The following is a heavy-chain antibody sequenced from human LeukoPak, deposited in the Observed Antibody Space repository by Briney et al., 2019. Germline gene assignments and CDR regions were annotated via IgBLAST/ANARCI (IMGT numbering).Heavy chain of an antibody. D-gene: IGHD3-10*01. Sequence: PGGSLRLSCTASGFIFSTYSMIWVRQAPGKGLEWVSIIYSGGSTYYADSVKGRFTISRDISKNTLYLQMNSLRAEDTAVYYCARVSYYGSGSYYMDDYWGQGTLVTVSS. V-gene: IGHV3-66*01. CDR1: GFIFSTYS. J-gene: IGHJ4*02. CDR2: IYSGGST. CDR3: ARVSYYGSGSYYMDDY.